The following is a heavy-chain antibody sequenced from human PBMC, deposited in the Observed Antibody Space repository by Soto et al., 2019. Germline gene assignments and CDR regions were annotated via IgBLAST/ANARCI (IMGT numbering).Heavy chain of an antibody. J-gene: IGHJ5*02. Sequence: ASVKVSCKASGYTFTGYYMHWVRQAPGQGLEWMGWINPNSGGTNYAQKFQGRVTMTRDTSISTAYMELSRLRSDDTAVYYCAGSTYQITMVRGVIRMWGPFDPWGQGTLVTVSS. CDR3: AGSTYQITMVRGVIRMWGPFDP. D-gene: IGHD3-10*01. CDR1: GYTFTGYY. CDR2: INPNSGGT. V-gene: IGHV1-2*02.